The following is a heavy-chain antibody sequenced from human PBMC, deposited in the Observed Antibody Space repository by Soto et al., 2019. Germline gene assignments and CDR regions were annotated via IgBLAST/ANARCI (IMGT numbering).Heavy chain of an antibody. CDR2: MNPNSGNT. D-gene: IGHD3-10*01. Sequence: ASVKVSCNASAYTFTSYDINWERQPTGQGLGWMGWMNPNSGNTGYAQKFQGRVTMTRNTSISTAYMELSSLRSEDTAVYYCARVRYYYGSGSKTNWFDPWGQGTLVTVSS. V-gene: IGHV1-8*01. CDR3: ARVRYYYGSGSKTNWFDP. J-gene: IGHJ5*02. CDR1: AYTFTSYD.